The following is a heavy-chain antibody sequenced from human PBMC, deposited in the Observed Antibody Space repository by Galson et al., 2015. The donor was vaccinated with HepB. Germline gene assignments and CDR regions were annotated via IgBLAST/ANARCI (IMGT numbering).Heavy chain of an antibody. CDR3: ARLATVTTSGNY. V-gene: IGHV3-30*04. J-gene: IGHJ4*02. D-gene: IGHD4-17*01. CDR1: GFTFSSYA. CDR2: ISYDGSNK. Sequence: SLRLSCAASGFTFSSYAMHWVRQAPGKGLEWVAVISYDGSNKYYADSVKGRFTISRDNSKNTLYLQMNSLRAEDTAVYYCARLATVTTSGNYWGQGTLVTVSS.